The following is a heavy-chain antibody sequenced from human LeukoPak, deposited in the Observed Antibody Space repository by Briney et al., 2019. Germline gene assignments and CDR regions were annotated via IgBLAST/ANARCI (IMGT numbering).Heavy chain of an antibody. CDR2: IYTSGST. CDR3: ARGGNYDFWSGYYFDY. Sequence: SETLSLTSTVSGGSISSGSYYWSWIRQPAGKGLEWIGRIYTSGSTNYNPSLKSRVTISVDTSKNQFSLKLSSVTAADTAVYYCARGGNYDFWSGYYFDYWGQGTLVTVSS. CDR1: GGSISSGSYY. D-gene: IGHD3-3*01. J-gene: IGHJ4*02. V-gene: IGHV4-61*02.